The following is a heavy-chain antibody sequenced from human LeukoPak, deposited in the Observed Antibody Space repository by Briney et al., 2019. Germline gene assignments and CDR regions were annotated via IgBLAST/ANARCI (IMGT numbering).Heavy chain of an antibody. CDR2: IEQDGSEK. CDR1: GFTFSSYW. V-gene: IGHV3-7*01. D-gene: IGHD1-26*01. CDR3: ARGGSYYGLQYYFDY. Sequence: GGSLRLSCAASGFTFSSYWMSWVRQAPGKGLEWVANIEQDGSEKYYVDSVKGRFTISRDNAKNSLYLQMNSLRAEDTAVYYCARGGSYYGLQYYFDYWGQGTLVTVSS. J-gene: IGHJ4*02.